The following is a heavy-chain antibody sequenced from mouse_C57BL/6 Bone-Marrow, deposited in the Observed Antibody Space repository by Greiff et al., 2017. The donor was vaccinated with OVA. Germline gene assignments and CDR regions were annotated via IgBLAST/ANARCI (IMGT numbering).Heavy chain of an antibody. CDR2: IDPSDSYT. CDR3: AIAVVGY. Sequence: QVQLQQPGAELVMPGASVKLSCKASGYTFTSYWMHWVKQRPGQGLEWIGEIDPSDSYTNSNQKFKGKSTLTVDKSSSTAYMQLSSLTSEDSAVYYCAIAVVGYWGQGTTLTVSS. V-gene: IGHV1-69*01. J-gene: IGHJ2*01. CDR1: GYTFTSYW. D-gene: IGHD1-1*01.